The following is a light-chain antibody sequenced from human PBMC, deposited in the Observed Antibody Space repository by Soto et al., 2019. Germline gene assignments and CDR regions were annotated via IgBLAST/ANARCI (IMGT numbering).Light chain of an antibody. Sequence: QSALTQPASVSGSPGQSSTISCTGSSSDVGAYNFVSWYQQHPGKVPRLMIFDVSSRPSGVSDRFSGSKSGNTASLTISGLQAEDEGDYYCSSYTSSSTHVFGRGTPLTVL. CDR3: SSYTSSSTHV. J-gene: IGLJ7*01. CDR1: SSDVGAYNF. V-gene: IGLV2-14*03. CDR2: DVS.